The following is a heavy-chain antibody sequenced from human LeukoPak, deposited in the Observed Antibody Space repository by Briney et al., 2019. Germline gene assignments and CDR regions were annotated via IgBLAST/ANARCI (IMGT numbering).Heavy chain of an antibody. J-gene: IGHJ4*02. CDR1: GFMFSTND. V-gene: IGHV3-74*01. D-gene: IGHD1-14*01. Sequence: GGSLRLSCAASGFMFSTNDMSWVRQAPGKGLVWVSDMNEYSTTIRYADSVKGRFTISRDNAKSILYLQMNNLRAEDTAMYFCARGGVNPVDHWGQGTLVTVSS. CDR2: MNEYSTTI. CDR3: ARGGVNPVDH.